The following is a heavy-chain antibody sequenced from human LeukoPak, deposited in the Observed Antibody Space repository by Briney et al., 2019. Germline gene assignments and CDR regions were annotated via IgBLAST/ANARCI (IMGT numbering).Heavy chain of an antibody. V-gene: IGHV3-7*04. CDR3: ARGYYDILTGYQGY. Sequence: PGGSLRLSCAASGFTFSSYWMTWVRQAPGKGLEWVANIKQDGSEKYYVDSVKGRFTISRDNAKNSLYLQMNSLRAEDTAVYYCARGYYDILTGYQGYWGQGTLVTVSS. CDR1: GFTFSSYW. D-gene: IGHD3-9*01. J-gene: IGHJ4*02. CDR2: IKQDGSEK.